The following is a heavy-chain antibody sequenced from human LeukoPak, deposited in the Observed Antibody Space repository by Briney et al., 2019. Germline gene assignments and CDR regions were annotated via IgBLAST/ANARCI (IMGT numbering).Heavy chain of an antibody. CDR2: INHSGST. D-gene: IGHD2-2*01. J-gene: IGHJ3*01. CDR3: ARTSYALDAFDF. Sequence: SETLSLTCAVYGGSFSGYYWSWIRQPPGKGLEWIGEINHSGSTNYNPSLKSRVTISVDTSKNQFSLKLSSVTAADTAVYYCARTSYALDAFDFWGQGRLVTVSS. V-gene: IGHV4-34*01. CDR1: GGSFSGYY.